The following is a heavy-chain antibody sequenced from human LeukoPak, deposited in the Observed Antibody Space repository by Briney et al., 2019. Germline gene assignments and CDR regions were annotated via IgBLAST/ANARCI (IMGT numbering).Heavy chain of an antibody. Sequence: PGGSLRLSCAASGFTVSSNYMSWVRQAPGKGLEWVSVIYSGGSTYYADSVKGRFTISRDNSKNTLHLQMNSLRPEDTAVYYCARGGSDILTQHDYWGQGTLVTVSS. CDR1: GFTVSSNY. CDR2: IYSGGST. V-gene: IGHV3-66*01. J-gene: IGHJ4*02. CDR3: ARGGSDILTQHDY. D-gene: IGHD3-9*01.